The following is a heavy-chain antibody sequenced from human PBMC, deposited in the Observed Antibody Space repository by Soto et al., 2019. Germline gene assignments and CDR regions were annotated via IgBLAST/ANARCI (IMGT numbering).Heavy chain of an antibody. J-gene: IGHJ4*02. Sequence: GGSLRVSCAASGFTFSSYAMSWVRQAPGKGLEWVSAISGSGGSTYYADSVKGRFTISRDNSKNTLYLQMNSLRAEDTAVYYFGKVDLFIFTLGGVILKGNDFWARGTLVTVSS. CDR2: ISGSGGST. CDR3: GKVDLFIFTLGGVILKGNDF. CDR1: GFTFSSYA. D-gene: IGHD3-16*02. V-gene: IGHV3-23*01.